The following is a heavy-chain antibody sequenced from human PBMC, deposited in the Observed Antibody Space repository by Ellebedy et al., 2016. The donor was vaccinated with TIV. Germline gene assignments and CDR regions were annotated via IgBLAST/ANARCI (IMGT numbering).Heavy chain of an antibody. CDR3: ARGGFHFDY. CDR2: INPNSGGT. CDR1: GYTFIGYY. V-gene: IGHV1-2*02. J-gene: IGHJ4*01. Sequence: AASVKVSCKPSGYTFIGYYFNWVRQAPGQGLEWMGWINPNSGGTHYAQSFQGRVTITRDTSITTAYMELSRLSSDDTAIYYCARGGFHFDYWGQGTLVTVSS. D-gene: IGHD2/OR15-2a*01.